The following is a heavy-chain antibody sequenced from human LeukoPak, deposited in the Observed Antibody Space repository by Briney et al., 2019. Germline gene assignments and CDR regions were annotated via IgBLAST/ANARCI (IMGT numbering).Heavy chain of an antibody. D-gene: IGHD1-26*01. V-gene: IGHV3-33*01. J-gene: IGHJ4*02. CDR1: GFTFRSYG. Sequence: GGSLRLSCAASGFTFRSYGMHWVRQAPGKGLEWVADIWSDGCNKHYANSVKGRFTISRDNSKNTLYLQMNSLRAEDTAVYYCARLSGNYYNFDYWGQGTLVTVSS. CDR2: IWSDGCNK. CDR3: ARLSGNYYNFDY.